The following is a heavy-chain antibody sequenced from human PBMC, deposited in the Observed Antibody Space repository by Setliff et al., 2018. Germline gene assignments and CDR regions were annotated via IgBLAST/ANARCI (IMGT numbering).Heavy chain of an antibody. CDR1: GDSISDAS. J-gene: IGHJ4*02. V-gene: IGHV4-59*01. Sequence: TLSLTCTVSGDSISDASICAWIRQPPGKGLEFIGYVYYSGAASYDPSFKSRVTMSVDTSKTQFSLKLNSLTAADTAVYYCARGGTYRYFDYWGQGALVTVSS. CDR2: VYYSGAA. CDR3: ARGGTYRYFDY.